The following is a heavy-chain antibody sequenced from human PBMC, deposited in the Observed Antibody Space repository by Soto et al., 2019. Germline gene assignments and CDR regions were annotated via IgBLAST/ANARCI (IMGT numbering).Heavy chain of an antibody. CDR1: GYTLTELS. CDR3: ATGPPTFKVVPAAMPWFDP. Sequence: ASVKVSCKVSGYTLTELSMHWVRQAPGKGLEWMGGFDPEDGETIYAQKFQGRVTMTEDTSTDTAYLELSSLGSEDTAVYYCATGPPTFKVVPAAMPWFDPWGQGTLVTVSS. V-gene: IGHV1-24*01. CDR2: FDPEDGET. J-gene: IGHJ5*02. D-gene: IGHD2-2*01.